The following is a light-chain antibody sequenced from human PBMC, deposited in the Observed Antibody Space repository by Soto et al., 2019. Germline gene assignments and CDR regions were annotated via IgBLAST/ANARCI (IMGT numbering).Light chain of an antibody. CDR2: GAS. CDR3: KQYKEWPPFT. J-gene: IGKJ5*01. Sequence: EIVMTPSPPTLSVSPVEIANLSCRSSQYVSNKVAWYQQKPGQAPRLLILGASTRATGVPARFSGSGSGTEFTLSISSLQSEDFAVYYCKQYKEWPPFTFGQGTRLEIK. V-gene: IGKV3-15*01. CDR1: QYVSNK.